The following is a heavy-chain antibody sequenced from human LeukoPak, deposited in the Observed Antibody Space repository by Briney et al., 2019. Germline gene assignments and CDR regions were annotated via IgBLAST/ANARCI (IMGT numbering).Heavy chain of an antibody. J-gene: IGHJ4*02. V-gene: IGHV4-59*11. CDR2: IHYTGST. CDR1: GGSISNLY. CDR3: ARVRYHAVYGTGTYFYHFDY. Sequence: SETLSLTCTLSGGSISNLYWSWIRRPPGKGLESIGYIHYTGSTTYNPSLKSRVTISVDTSKNQFSLKLSSVTAADTAVYYCARVRYHAVYGTGTYFYHFDYWGQGARVTVSP. D-gene: IGHD3-10*01.